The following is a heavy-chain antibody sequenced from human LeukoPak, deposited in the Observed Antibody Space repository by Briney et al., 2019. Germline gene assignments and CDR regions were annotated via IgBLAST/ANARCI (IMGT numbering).Heavy chain of an antibody. Sequence: GASVKVSCKASGGTFSSYAISWVRQAPGQGLEWMGGIIPIFGTANYAQKFQGRVTITADESTSTAYMELSSLRSEDTAVYYCASGRERGNRLRVSNDYWGQGTPVTVSS. V-gene: IGHV1-69*01. CDR3: ASGRERGNRLRVSNDY. CDR1: GGTFSSYA. CDR2: IIPIFGTA. D-gene: IGHD4-11*01. J-gene: IGHJ4*02.